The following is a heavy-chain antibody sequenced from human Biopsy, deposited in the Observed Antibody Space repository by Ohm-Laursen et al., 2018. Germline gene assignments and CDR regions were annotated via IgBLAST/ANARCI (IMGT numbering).Heavy chain of an antibody. CDR3: AKDLGQVTAAIGY. D-gene: IGHD2-21*02. CDR2: ISWNSGSI. J-gene: IGHJ4*02. CDR1: GFTFSYYA. Sequence: SLRLSCAASGFTFSYYAMSWVRQAPGKGLEWVSRISWNSGSIGYVDSVKGRFTISRDNAKNSLYLQMNSLKAEDTALYYCAKDLGQVTAAIGYWGQGTLVTVSS. V-gene: IGHV3-9*01.